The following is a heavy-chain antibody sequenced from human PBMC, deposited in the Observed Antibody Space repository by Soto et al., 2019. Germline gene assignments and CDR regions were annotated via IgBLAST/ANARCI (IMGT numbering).Heavy chain of an antibody. Sequence: EVQLVESGGGSVQPGGSLRISCVASGFTFRKSWMHWVRQTPGKGLVWVSRINPDGSFTSYEESVKGRFSMTRDNAKNTLYLQMNSLRAGDTAVYYCTRDSFDETYYYGMDVWGQGTTVTVSS. CDR1: GFTFRKSW. J-gene: IGHJ6*02. CDR3: TRDSFDETYYYGMDV. V-gene: IGHV3-74*01. D-gene: IGHD3-9*01. CDR2: INPDGSFT.